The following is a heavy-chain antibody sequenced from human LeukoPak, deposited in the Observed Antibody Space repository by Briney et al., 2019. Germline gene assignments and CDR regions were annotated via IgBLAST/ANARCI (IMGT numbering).Heavy chain of an antibody. D-gene: IGHD4-17*01. V-gene: IGHV3-74*01. CDR3: ARDATVTIRVGAFDI. J-gene: IGHJ3*02. CDR2: INPDGSTT. CDR1: GFTFSSYW. Sequence: GGSLRLSCAASGFTFSSYWVHWVRQAPGRGLVWVSRINPDGSTTNYADSVKGRFTISRDNAKNSLYLQMNSLRAEDTAVYYCARDATVTIRVGAFDIWGQGTMVTVSS.